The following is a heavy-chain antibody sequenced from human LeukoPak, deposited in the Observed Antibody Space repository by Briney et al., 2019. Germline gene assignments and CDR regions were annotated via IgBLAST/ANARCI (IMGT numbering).Heavy chain of an antibody. CDR1: GFTFSSYW. CDR3: ARDRRMVYAIYLFDY. CDR2: IKQDGSEK. J-gene: IGHJ4*02. Sequence: PGGSLRLSCAASGFTFSSYWMSWVRQAPGKGLEWVANIKQDGSEKYYVDSVKGRFTISRDNAKNSLYLQMNSLRAEDTAVYYCARDRRMVYAIYLFDYWGQGTLVTVSS. D-gene: IGHD2-8*01. V-gene: IGHV3-7*01.